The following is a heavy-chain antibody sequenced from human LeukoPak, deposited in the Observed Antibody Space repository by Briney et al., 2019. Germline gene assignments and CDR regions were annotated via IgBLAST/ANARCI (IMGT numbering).Heavy chain of an antibody. Sequence: GGSLTLSCAACGFTFSIYAMHWVRQAPGKGLEYVSAISSNGGSTYYADSVKGRFTISRDNSKNTLYLQMGSLRAEDMAVYYCARGGGSGSYDYWGQGTLVTVSS. J-gene: IGHJ4*02. V-gene: IGHV3-64*02. CDR3: ARGGGSGSYDY. CDR2: ISSNGGST. D-gene: IGHD3-10*01. CDR1: GFTFSIYA.